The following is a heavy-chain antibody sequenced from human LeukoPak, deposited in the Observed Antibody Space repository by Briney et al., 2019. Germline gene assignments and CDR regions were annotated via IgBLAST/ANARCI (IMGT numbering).Heavy chain of an antibody. D-gene: IGHD6-19*01. V-gene: IGHV4-34*01. CDR1: GGSFSGYY. J-gene: IGHJ4*02. CDR2: INHSGST. Sequence: SETLSLTCAVYGGSFSGYYWSWIRQPPGKGLEWIGEINHSGSTNYNPSLKSRVTMSVDTSKNQFSLKLSSVTAVDTAVYYCAKTHSSGFSFDYWGQGILVTVSS. CDR3: AKTHSSGFSFDY.